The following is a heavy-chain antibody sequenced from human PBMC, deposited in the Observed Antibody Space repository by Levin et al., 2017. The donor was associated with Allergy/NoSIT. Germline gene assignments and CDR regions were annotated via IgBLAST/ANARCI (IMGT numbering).Heavy chain of an antibody. CDR3: ARDGGDIVATVEAFDI. CDR2: INPNSGGT. D-gene: IGHD5-12*01. J-gene: IGHJ3*02. V-gene: IGHV1-2*02. CDR1: GYTFTGYY. Sequence: ASVKVSCKASGYTFTGYYMHWMRQAPGQGLEWMGWINPNSGGTNYAQKFQGRVTMTRDTSISTAYMELSRLRSDDTAVYYCARDGGDIVATVEAFDIWGQGTMVTVSS.